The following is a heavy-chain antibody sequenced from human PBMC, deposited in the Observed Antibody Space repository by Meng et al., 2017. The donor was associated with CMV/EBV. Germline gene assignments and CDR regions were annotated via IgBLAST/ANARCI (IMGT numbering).Heavy chain of an antibody. J-gene: IGHJ6*02. V-gene: IGHV3-30*04. CDR1: GFTFSSYA. D-gene: IGHD6-19*01. CDR3: AREYSSGWRRYYYGMDV. Sequence: GESLKISCAASGFTFSSYAMHWVRQAPGKGLEWVAVISYDGSNKYYADSAKGRFTISRDNSKNTLYLQMTSLRAEDTAVYYCAREYSSGWRRYYYGMDVWGQGTTVTVSS. CDR2: ISYDGSNK.